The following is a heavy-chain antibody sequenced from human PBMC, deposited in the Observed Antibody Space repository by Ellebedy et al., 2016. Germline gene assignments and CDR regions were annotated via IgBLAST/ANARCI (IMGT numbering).Heavy chain of an antibody. Sequence: GESLKISCAASGFTFSSYAMHWVRQAPGKGLEWVAVISYDGSNKYYADSVKGRFTISRDNSKNTLYLQMNSLRAEDTAVYYCAKVRQWQRDFDYWGLGTLVTVSS. CDR1: GFTFSSYA. CDR3: AKVRQWQRDFDY. D-gene: IGHD5-12*01. J-gene: IGHJ4*02. V-gene: IGHV3-30-3*01. CDR2: ISYDGSNK.